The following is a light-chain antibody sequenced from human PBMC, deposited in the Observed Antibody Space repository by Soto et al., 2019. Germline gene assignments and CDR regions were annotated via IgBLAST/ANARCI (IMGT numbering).Light chain of an antibody. CDR3: QQYYSSPRT. CDR2: SAP. V-gene: IGKV4-1*01. J-gene: IGKJ1*01. Sequence: DIMMAQSPDSLAVSLGEKATINCKSSQSVLYSSNRKSYLAWYQQKPGQAPKLLIHSAPTRESGVPDRFSGSGSGTDFTLTISSLQAEDVAVYYCQQYYSSPRTFGQGTKVEIK. CDR1: QSVLYSSNRKSY.